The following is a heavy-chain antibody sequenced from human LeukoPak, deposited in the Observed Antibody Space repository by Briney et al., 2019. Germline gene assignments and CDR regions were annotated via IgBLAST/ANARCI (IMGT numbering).Heavy chain of an antibody. CDR2: IYYSGST. D-gene: IGHD6-19*01. Sequence: PSETLSLTCTVSGDSISSSSSYWGWIRQPPGKGLEWIGSIYYSGSTYYNPSLKSRVTISVDTSKNQFSLKLSSVTAADTAVYYCARLRGATVAHNWFDPWGQGTLVTVSS. CDR1: GDSISSSSSY. CDR3: ARLRGATVAHNWFDP. J-gene: IGHJ5*02. V-gene: IGHV4-39*07.